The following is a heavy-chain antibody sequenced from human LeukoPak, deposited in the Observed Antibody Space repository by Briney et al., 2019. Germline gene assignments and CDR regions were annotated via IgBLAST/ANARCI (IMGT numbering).Heavy chain of an antibody. V-gene: IGHV3-21*01. CDR1: GFTFSSYS. D-gene: IGHD2-2*01. CDR2: ISSSSSYI. J-gene: IGHJ4*02. Sequence: GGSLRLSCAASGFTFSSYSMNWVRQASGKGLEWVSSISSSSSYIYYADSVKGRFTISRDNAKNSLYLQMNSLRAEDTAVYYCASQVVPAARVDYWGQGTLVTVSS. CDR3: ASQVVPAARVDY.